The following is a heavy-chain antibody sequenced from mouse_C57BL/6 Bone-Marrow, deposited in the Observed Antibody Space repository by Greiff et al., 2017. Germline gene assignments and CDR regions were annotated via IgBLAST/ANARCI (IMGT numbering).Heavy chain of an antibody. Sequence: QVQLQQPGAELVKPGASVKMSCKASGYTFTSYWITWVKKRPGQGLEWMGDIYPGSGSTNYNEKFKSKATLTVDTSSSTAYMQLSSLTSEDSAVYYCARPYYSNYWYFDVWGTGTTVTVSS. D-gene: IGHD2-5*01. J-gene: IGHJ1*03. CDR1: GYTFTSYW. V-gene: IGHV1-55*01. CDR3: ARPYYSNYWYFDV. CDR2: IYPGSGST.